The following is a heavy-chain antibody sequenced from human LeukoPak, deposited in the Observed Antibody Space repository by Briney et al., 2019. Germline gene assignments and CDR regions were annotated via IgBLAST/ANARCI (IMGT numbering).Heavy chain of an antibody. CDR2: ISAYNGNT. Sequence: ASAKVSCKASGYTFTSYGISWVRQAPGQGLEWMGWISAYNGNTNYAQKLQGRVTMTTDTSTSTAYMELRSLRSDDTAVYYCARDPGVVVAATNFDYWGQGTLVTVSS. CDR3: ARDPGVVVAATNFDY. J-gene: IGHJ4*02. V-gene: IGHV1-18*01. CDR1: GYTFTSYG. D-gene: IGHD2-15*01.